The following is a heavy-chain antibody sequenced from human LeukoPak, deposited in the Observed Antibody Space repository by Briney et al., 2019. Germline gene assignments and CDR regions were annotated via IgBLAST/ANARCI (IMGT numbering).Heavy chain of an antibody. CDR1: DYSISSGYY. D-gene: IGHD3-10*01. J-gene: IGHJ4*02. V-gene: IGHV4-38-2*02. CDR3: ARDGGSGIFTSGSFDY. Sequence: SETLSLTCTVSDYSISSGYYWGWIRQPPGKGLEWIGSIYHSGSTCYNPSLKSRVTISVDTSKNQFSLKLSSVTAADTAVYYCARDGGSGIFTSGSFDYWGQGTLVTVSS. CDR2: IYHSGST.